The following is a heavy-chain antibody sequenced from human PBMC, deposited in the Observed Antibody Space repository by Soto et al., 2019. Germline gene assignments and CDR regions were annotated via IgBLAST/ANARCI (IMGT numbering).Heavy chain of an antibody. J-gene: IGHJ6*02. CDR2: IYYSGST. CDR3: ARSACSSTSCLGRDGMDV. Sequence: SETLSLTCTVSGGSISSYYWSWIRQPPGKGLEWIGYIYYSGSTNYNPSLKSRVTISVDTSKNQFSLKLSSVTAADTAVYYCARSACSSTSCLGRDGMDVWGQGTTVT. V-gene: IGHV4-59*01. CDR1: GGSISSYY. D-gene: IGHD2-2*01.